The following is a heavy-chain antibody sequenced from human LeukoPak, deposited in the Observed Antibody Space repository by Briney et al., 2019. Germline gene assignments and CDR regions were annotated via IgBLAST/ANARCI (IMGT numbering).Heavy chain of an antibody. CDR2: INSDGSST. Sequence: GGSLRLSCAASGFTFSSYWMHWVRQAPGKGLVWVSRINSDGSSTSYADSVKGRFTISRDNAKSTLYLQMNSLRAEDTAVYYCARYYYDSSGYLSHWGQGTLVTVSS. V-gene: IGHV3-74*01. D-gene: IGHD3-22*01. CDR1: GFTFSSYW. CDR3: ARYYYDSSGYLSH. J-gene: IGHJ4*02.